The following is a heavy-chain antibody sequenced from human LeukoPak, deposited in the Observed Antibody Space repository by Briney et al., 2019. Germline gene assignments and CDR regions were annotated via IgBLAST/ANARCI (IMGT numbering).Heavy chain of an antibody. V-gene: IGHV4-61*02. CDR2: IYTSGST. J-gene: IGHJ4*02. CDR1: GGSISSGSYY. D-gene: IGHD3-10*01. Sequence: SQTLSLTCTVSGGSISSGSYYWSWIRQPAGKGLEWIGRIYTSGSTNYNPSLKSRVTISVDTSKNQFSLKLSSVTAADTAVYYCARGLRGVLDYWGQGTLVTVSS. CDR3: ARGLRGVLDY.